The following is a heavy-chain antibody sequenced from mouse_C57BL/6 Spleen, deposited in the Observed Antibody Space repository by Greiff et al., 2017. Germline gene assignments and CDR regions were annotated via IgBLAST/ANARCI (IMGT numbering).Heavy chain of an antibody. Sequence: VKLVESGAELARPGASVKLSCKASGYTFTSYGISWVKQRTGQGLEWIGEIYPRSGNTYYNEKFKGKATLTADKSSSTAYMELRSLTSEDSAVYFCARDTTVVAGGAMDYWGQGTSVTVSS. V-gene: IGHV1-81*01. D-gene: IGHD1-1*01. CDR3: ARDTTVVAGGAMDY. CDR1: GYTFTSYG. J-gene: IGHJ4*01. CDR2: IYPRSGNT.